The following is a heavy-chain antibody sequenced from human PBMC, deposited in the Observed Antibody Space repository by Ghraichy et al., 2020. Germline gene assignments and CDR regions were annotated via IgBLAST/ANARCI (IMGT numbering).Heavy chain of an antibody. Sequence: SETLSLTCIVSGDSLSRYYWTWIRQPPGKGLEWIGYIYYTGITNYNPSLKSRVTISIDTSKNQFSLKLTSVTAADTAVYYCAREDQARNYFDPWGQGTLVTVSS. J-gene: IGHJ5*02. V-gene: IGHV4-59*01. CDR2: IYYTGIT. CDR1: GDSLSRYY. D-gene: IGHD1-7*01. CDR3: AREDQARNYFDP.